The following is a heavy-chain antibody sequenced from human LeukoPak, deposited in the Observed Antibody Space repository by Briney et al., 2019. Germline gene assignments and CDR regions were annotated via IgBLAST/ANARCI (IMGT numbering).Heavy chain of an antibody. Sequence: SVKVSCKASGGTFSSYAISWVRQAPGQGLEWMGGIIPIFGTANYAQKFQGRVTITADKSTSTVYMELSSLRSEDTAVYYCARAGRSSGPDAFDIWGQGTMVTVSS. J-gene: IGHJ3*02. CDR1: GGTFSSYA. CDR3: ARAGRSSGPDAFDI. D-gene: IGHD1-14*01. V-gene: IGHV1-69*06. CDR2: IIPIFGTA.